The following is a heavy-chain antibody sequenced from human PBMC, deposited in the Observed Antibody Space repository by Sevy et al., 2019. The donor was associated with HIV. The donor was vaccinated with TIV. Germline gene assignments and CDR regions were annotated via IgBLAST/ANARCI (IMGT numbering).Heavy chain of an antibody. CDR1: GYTFTSYG. Sequence: ASVKVSCKASGYTFTSYGISWVRQAPGQGLEWMGWISAYNGNTNYAQKFQGRVTMITDTSTSTAYMELRSLRSDDTAVHYCARQRRGSSWYGVADYWGQGTLVTVSS. J-gene: IGHJ4*02. CDR2: ISAYNGNT. V-gene: IGHV1-18*01. D-gene: IGHD6-13*01. CDR3: ARQRRGSSWYGVADY.